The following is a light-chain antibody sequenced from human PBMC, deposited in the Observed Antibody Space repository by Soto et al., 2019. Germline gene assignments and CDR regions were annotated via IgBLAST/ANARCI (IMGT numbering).Light chain of an antibody. CDR2: DAS. CDR3: QQYGSSPQT. CDR1: QSIRSER. J-gene: IGKJ1*01. Sequence: EIVLTPSPDTLSLSPGERATLSCRASQSIRSERLAWYQQKPGQAPRLVIFDASNRASGMPERFSGSGSGTDFTLTIARLEPEDFAVYYCQQYGSSPQTFGQGTKVDIK. V-gene: IGKV3-20*01.